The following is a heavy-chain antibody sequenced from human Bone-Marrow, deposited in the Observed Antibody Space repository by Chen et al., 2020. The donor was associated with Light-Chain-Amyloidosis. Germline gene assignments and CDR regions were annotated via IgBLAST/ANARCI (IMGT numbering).Heavy chain of an antibody. D-gene: IGHD6-13*01. V-gene: IGHV3-53*02. Sequence: DVQLVETGGGLIRPGGSLRLSCAASGFSVSSLYMNWVRQAPGKAPEWAAVIYNVAEVSTHYPDSVRGRCAISSDTSKNTIYRQRNSLGPEDTAMYYCARGSRAAGGLGSGYFDSWGQGIRVTVSS. CDR3: ARGSRAAGGLGSGYFDS. CDR2: IYNVAEVST. J-gene: IGHJ4*02. CDR1: GFSVSSLY.